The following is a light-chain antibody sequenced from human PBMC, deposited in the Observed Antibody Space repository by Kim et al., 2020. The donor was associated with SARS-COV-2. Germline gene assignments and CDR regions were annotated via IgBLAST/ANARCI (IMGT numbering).Light chain of an antibody. V-gene: IGKV3-15*01. J-gene: IGKJ1*01. Sequence: EIVMTQSPATLSVSLGERATLSCRASQSVSSNLAWYQQKPGQAPRLLIYGASTGATGIPARFSGSGSGTEFTLTISSLQSEDFAAYYCQQYNNWPRTFGQGTKVDIK. CDR1: QSVSSN. CDR2: GAS. CDR3: QQYNNWPRT.